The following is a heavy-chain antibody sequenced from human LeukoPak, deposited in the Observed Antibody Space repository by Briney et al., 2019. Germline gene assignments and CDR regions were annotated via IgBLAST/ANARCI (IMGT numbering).Heavy chain of an antibody. Sequence: GGSLRLSCAASGFTFSSYSMNWVRLAPGKGLEWVSSMSSSSKYIYYADSVKGRFTISRDNAKNSLFLQMNSLRAEDTAVYYCARGSISIAVAADAFDIWGQGTMVTVSS. CDR2: MSSSSKYI. CDR3: ARGSISIAVAADAFDI. J-gene: IGHJ3*02. CDR1: GFTFSSYS. V-gene: IGHV3-21*01. D-gene: IGHD6-19*01.